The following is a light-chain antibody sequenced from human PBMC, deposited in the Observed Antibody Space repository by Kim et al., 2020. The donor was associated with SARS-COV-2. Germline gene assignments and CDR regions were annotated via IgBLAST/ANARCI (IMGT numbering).Light chain of an antibody. CDR2: DVI. V-gene: IGLV2-14*04. CDR1: SSDVGGYNH. CDR3: SSYTSSSTYV. J-gene: IGLJ1*01. Sequence: GQSIPISCTGTSSDVGGYNHVSWYQQHPGKAPKLMIYDVIKRPSGVSNRFSGSKSGNTASLTISGLQAEDEADYYCSSYTSSSTYVFGTGTKATVL.